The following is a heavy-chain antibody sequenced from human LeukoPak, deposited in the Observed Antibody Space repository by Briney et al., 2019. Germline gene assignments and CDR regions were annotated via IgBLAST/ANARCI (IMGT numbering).Heavy chain of an antibody. V-gene: IGHV1-69*04. Sequence: SVKVSCKASGGTFSSYAISWVRRAPGQGLEWMGRIIPILGIANYAQKFQGRVTITADKSTSTAYMELSSLRSEDTAVYYCARDLNDVLGYMTTVTLGDYWGQGTLVTVSS. D-gene: IGHD4-17*01. CDR3: ARDLNDVLGYMTTVTLGDY. CDR1: GGTFSSYA. CDR2: IIPILGIA. J-gene: IGHJ4*02.